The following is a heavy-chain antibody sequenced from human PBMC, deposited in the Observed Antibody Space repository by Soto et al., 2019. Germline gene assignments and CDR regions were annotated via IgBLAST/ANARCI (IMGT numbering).Heavy chain of an antibody. Sequence: QVQLVESGGGVVQPGRSLRLSCAASGFTFSSYGMHWVRQAPGKGLEWVAVIAYDGSNKYYADTVKGRFTISRDNSKHTLYLQMNSLRAEDTSVYYCANLRRGGATWVPDYWGQGTLVTVSS. V-gene: IGHV3-30*18. J-gene: IGHJ4*02. CDR3: ANLRRGGATWVPDY. CDR1: GFTFSSYG. D-gene: IGHD1-26*01. CDR2: IAYDGSNK.